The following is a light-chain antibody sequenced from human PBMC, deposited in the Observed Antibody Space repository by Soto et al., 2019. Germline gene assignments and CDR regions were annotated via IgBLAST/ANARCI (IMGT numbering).Light chain of an antibody. Sequence: QSVLTQPPSASGTPGQRVTISCSGSSSNIGSNYVYWYQQLPGTAPKLLIYRNNPRPSGVPDRFSGSKSGTSASLAISGLRSEDEADYYCAAWDDSLSGRIFGGGTQLTVL. CDR3: AAWDDSLSGRI. CDR1: SSNIGSNY. J-gene: IGLJ2*01. V-gene: IGLV1-47*01. CDR2: RNN.